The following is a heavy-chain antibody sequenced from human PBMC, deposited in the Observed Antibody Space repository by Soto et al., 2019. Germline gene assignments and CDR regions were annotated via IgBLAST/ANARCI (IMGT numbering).Heavy chain of an antibody. CDR1: GGSISSSSYY. J-gene: IGHJ3*02. CDR3: ARSSPYYDFWSAYRDAFDI. D-gene: IGHD3-3*01. Sequence: QLQLQESGPGLVKPSETLSLTCPVSGGSISSSSYYWGWIRQPPGKGLEWIGSIYYSGSTYYNPSLKSRVTISVYTSTNQFSLKLSSVTAADTAVYYCARSSPYYDFWSAYRDAFDIWGQGTMVTVSS. CDR2: IYYSGST. V-gene: IGHV4-39*01.